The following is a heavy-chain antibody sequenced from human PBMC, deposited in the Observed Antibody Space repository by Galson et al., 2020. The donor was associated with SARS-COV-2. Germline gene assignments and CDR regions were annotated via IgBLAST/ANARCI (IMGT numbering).Heavy chain of an antibody. J-gene: IGHJ6*02. CDR2: IYPDDSYT. Sequence: GESLKISCKGSGYSFTTYWIVWVRQMPGKGLEWMGIIYPDDSYTRYSPSCQGQVTISVDKSISTAYLQWSSLKASDTAMYYCARQGLEYSNTGGGLDVWGRGTTVTVSS. CDR3: ARQGLEYSNTGGGLDV. CDR1: GYSFTTYW. V-gene: IGHV5-51*01. D-gene: IGHD6-6*01.